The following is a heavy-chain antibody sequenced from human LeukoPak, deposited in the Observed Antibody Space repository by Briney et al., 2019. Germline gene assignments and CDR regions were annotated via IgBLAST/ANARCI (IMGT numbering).Heavy chain of an antibody. D-gene: IGHD6-19*01. Sequence: GGSLRLSCAASGFTISNYAMSWVRQAPGKGLEWVSTISGGGITTYYADSAKGRFTISRDNSKNTMFLQMNSLRADDTVVYYCPRQSYASGWNPFDYWGQGILVTVSS. CDR2: ISGGGITT. CDR3: PRQSYASGWNPFDY. V-gene: IGHV3-23*01. CDR1: GFTISNYA. J-gene: IGHJ4*02.